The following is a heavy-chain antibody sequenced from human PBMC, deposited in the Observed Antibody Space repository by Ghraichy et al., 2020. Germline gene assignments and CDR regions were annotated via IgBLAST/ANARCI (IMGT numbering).Heavy chain of an antibody. CDR1: GFIFSNYW. CDR2: IKQRATEK. Sequence: GGSLRLSCAASGFIFSNYWMSWVRQAPGKGLEWVANIKQRATEKNYVDSVKGRFTISRDDAKNSLYLQMSSLRVEDTAVYYCAREESESGGFYDWGQGTLVTVSS. CDR3: AREESESGGFYD. V-gene: IGHV3-7*01. D-gene: IGHD2-21*02. J-gene: IGHJ4*02.